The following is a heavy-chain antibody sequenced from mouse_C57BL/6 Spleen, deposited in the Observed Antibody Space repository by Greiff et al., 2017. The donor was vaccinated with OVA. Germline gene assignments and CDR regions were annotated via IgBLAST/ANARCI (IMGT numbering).Heavy chain of an antibody. CDR1: GFNIKDDY. V-gene: IGHV14-4*01. CDR3: TPNYYGSSYAMDY. CDR2: IDPENGDT. J-gene: IGHJ4*01. D-gene: IGHD1-1*01. Sequence: VQLQQSGAELVRPGASVKLSCTASGFNIKDDYMHWVKQRPEQGLEWIGWIDPENGDTEYASKFQGKATITADTSSKTAYLQLSSLTSEDTAVYYCTPNYYGSSYAMDYWGQGTSVTVSS.